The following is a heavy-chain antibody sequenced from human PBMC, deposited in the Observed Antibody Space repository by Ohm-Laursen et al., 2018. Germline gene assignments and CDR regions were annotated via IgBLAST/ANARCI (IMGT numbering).Heavy chain of an antibody. V-gene: IGHV4-34*01. J-gene: IGHJ5*02. CDR3: ARQEGYCSSTSYYEVWFDP. D-gene: IGHD2-2*01. Sequence: SQTLSLTCAVYGGSLSGYNWSWLRQPPGKGLEWIGEISHSGNTNYNPSLKSRVTISVDTSKNQFSLKLSSVTAADTAVYYCARQEGYCSSTSYYEVWFDPWGQGTLVTVSS. CDR1: GGSLSGYN. CDR2: ISHSGNT.